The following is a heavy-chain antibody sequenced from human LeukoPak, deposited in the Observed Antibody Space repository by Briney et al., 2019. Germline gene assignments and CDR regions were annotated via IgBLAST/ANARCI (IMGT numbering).Heavy chain of an antibody. J-gene: IGHJ4*02. CDR2: INHSGST. Sequence: PSETLSLTCAVYGGSFSGYYWSWIRQPPGKGLEWIGEINHSGSTNYNPSLKSRVTISVDTSKNQFSLKLSSVTAADTAVYYCARDHRYYDSWSGYPFFDYWGQGTLVTVSS. CDR1: GGSFSGYY. D-gene: IGHD3-3*01. V-gene: IGHV4-34*01. CDR3: ARDHRYYDSWSGYPFFDY.